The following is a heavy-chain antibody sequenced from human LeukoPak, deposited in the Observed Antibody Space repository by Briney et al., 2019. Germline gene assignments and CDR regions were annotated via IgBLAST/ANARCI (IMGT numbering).Heavy chain of an antibody. CDR2: IHHTGAS. D-gene: IGHD3-10*01. J-gene: IGHJ5*02. Sequence: PSETLSLTCAVHYGALSGYYWTWIRQPPGKGLEWIGEIHHTGASNYNASLKSRVTISLDTSKNQFSLQLTSMTAADTAIYFCAGGGGQRRSWLDLWGQGTLVTVPS. V-gene: IGHV4-34*01. CDR1: YGALSGYY. CDR3: AGGGGQRRSWLDL.